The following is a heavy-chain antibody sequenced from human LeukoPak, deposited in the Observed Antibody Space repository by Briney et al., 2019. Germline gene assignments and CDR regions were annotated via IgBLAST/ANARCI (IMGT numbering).Heavy chain of an antibody. Sequence: ASVKVSCKASGYIFTNYAIHWVRQAPGQRLEWMGWINAGNGKANYSQKFRGRVTLTRDTSASTAYMELSSLRSADTAVYYCARGYYDLLTGHVVTYYFDYWGQGTLVTVSS. CDR3: ARGYYDLLTGHVVTYYFDY. CDR2: INAGNGKA. D-gene: IGHD3-9*01. J-gene: IGHJ4*02. CDR1: GYIFTNYA. V-gene: IGHV1-3*01.